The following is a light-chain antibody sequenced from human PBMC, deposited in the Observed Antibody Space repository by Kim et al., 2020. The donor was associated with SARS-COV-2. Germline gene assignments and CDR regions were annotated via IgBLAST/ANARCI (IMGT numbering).Light chain of an antibody. CDR1: QRVTSNY. CDR2: GAS. CDR3: QQYGSSPLLT. V-gene: IGKV3-20*01. Sequence: PGERATLSCRASQRVTSNYLTWYQQKPGQAPRLLIYGASSRATCIPDRFSGSGSGTDFTLTISRLEPEDFAVYYCQQYGSSPLLTFGGGTKVDIK. J-gene: IGKJ4*01.